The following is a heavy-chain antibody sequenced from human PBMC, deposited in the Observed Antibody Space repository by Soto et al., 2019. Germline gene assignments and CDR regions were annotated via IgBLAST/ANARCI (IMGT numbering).Heavy chain of an antibody. D-gene: IGHD6-13*01. CDR1: GLTFTSYC. CDR3: ASSDSSSWYTRYNFDY. CDR2: ISAYNGNT. V-gene: IGHV1-18*01. J-gene: IGHJ4*02. Sequence: SSEDPGLTFTSYCRWSPQHATGKGLEWMGWISAYNGNTNYAQKLQGRVTMTTDTSTSTAYMELRSLRSDDTAVYYCASSDSSSWYTRYNFDYWGQGTLVTVSS.